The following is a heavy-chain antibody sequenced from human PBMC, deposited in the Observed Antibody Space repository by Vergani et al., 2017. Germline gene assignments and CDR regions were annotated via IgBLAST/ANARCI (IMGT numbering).Heavy chain of an antibody. J-gene: IGHJ6*03. CDR2: IIPLFDTA. CDR3: ARAPSRECSSTSCYFLGYYYYMDV. CDR1: GGTFSSYA. V-gene: IGHV1-69*01. D-gene: IGHD2-2*01. Sequence: QVQLVQSGAEVKKPGSSVKVSCKTSGGTFSSYAISWVRQAPGQGLEWMGGIIPLFDTANYAQKFQGRVTITADEAKSTAYMELSSLRSEDTAVYYCARAPSRECSSTSCYFLGYYYYMDVWGKGTTVTVSS.